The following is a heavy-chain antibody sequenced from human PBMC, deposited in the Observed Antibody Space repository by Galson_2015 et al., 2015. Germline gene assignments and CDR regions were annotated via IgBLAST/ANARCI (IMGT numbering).Heavy chain of an antibody. Sequence: TLSLTCTVSGGSISSGGYYWSWIRQHPGKGLEWIGYIYYSGSTYYNPSLKSRVTISVDTSKNQFSLKLSSVTAADTAVYYCARAYYDILTGYYAFDIWGQGTMVTVSS. CDR2: IYYSGST. CDR3: ARAYYDILTGYYAFDI. V-gene: IGHV4-31*03. CDR1: GGSISSGGYY. D-gene: IGHD3-9*01. J-gene: IGHJ3*02.